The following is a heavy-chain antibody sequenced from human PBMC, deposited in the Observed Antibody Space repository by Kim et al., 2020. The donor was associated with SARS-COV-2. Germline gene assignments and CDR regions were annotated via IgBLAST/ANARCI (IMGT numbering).Heavy chain of an antibody. CDR2: ISYDGSNK. CDR1: GFTFSSYG. J-gene: IGHJ4*01. Sequence: GGSLRLSCAASGFTFSSYGMHWVRQAPGKGLEWVAVISYDGSNKYYADSVKGRFTISRDNSKNTLYLHMNSLRAEDTAVYYCASNRNYYGSGSYILDYLG. D-gene: IGHD3-10*01. CDR3: ASNRNYYGSGSYILDY. V-gene: IGHV3-30*03.